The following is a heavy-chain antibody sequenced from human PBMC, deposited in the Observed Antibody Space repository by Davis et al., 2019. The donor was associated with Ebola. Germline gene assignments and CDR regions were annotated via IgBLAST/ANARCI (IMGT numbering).Heavy chain of an antibody. D-gene: IGHD3-16*01. J-gene: IGHJ4*02. Sequence: LSLTCAASGFTFSTSWIHWVRQAPGKGLVWVSRINQDASHTNYADSVKGRFTISRDNAKNMAYLQMNSLGAEDTAIYYCARINYGGDCWGEGTLVTVSS. CDR1: GFTFSTSW. CDR3: ARINYGGDC. V-gene: IGHV3-74*01. CDR2: INQDASHT.